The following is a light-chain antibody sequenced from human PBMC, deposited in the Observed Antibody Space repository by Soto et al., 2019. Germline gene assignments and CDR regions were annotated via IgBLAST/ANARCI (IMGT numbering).Light chain of an antibody. CDR1: QSVSSY. CDR3: QQRSNWRYT. CDR2: DAS. J-gene: IGKJ2*01. V-gene: IGKV3-11*01. Sequence: EIVLTQSPATLSLSPGERATLSCRASQSVSSYLAWYQQKPGQAPRLLIYDASNRATGIPARFGGSGSGTDFTLTISSLEPEDFAVYYCQQRSNWRYTFGQGTKLEIK.